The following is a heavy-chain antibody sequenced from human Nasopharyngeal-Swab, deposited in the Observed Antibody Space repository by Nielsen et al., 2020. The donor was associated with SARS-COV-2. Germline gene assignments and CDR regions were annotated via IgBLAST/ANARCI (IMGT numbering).Heavy chain of an antibody. V-gene: IGHV1-46*01. J-gene: IGHJ5*02. CDR2: INPSGGST. D-gene: IGHD6-19*01. CDR3: ARGYSSGWLFDP. CDR1: GCTFTSYY. Sequence: ASVKVSCKASGCTFTSYYMHWMRQAPGQGLEWMGIINPSGGSTSYAQKFQGRVTMTRDTSTSTVYMELSSLRSEDTAVYYCARGYSSGWLFDPWGQGTLVTVSS.